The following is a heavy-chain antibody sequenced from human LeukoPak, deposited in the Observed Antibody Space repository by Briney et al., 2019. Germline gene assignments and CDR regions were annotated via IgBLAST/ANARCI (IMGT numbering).Heavy chain of an antibody. CDR3: ASAAVAGTGAVDY. V-gene: IGHV4-59*01. J-gene: IGHJ4*02. D-gene: IGHD6-19*01. Sequence: ASETLSLTCTVSGGSISSYYWSWIRQPPGKGLEGIGYICDSGSTNYNPSLKSRVTISVDTSKNQCSLKLSSVTAADTAVYYCASAAVAGTGAVDYWGQGTLVTVSS. CDR1: GGSISSYY. CDR2: ICDSGST.